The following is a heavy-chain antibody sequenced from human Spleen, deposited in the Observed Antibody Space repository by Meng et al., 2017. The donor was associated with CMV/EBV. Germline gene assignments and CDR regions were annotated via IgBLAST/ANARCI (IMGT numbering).Heavy chain of an antibody. Sequence: SLKISCAASGFTFDDYATHWVRQAPGKGLEWVSGISWNSGSIGYADSVKGRFTISRDNAKNSLYLQMNSLRAEDTALYYCAKDVEYSSSSRHAFDIWGQGTMVTVSS. J-gene: IGHJ3*02. CDR1: GFTFDDYA. CDR2: ISWNSGSI. V-gene: IGHV3-9*01. D-gene: IGHD6-6*01. CDR3: AKDVEYSSSSRHAFDI.